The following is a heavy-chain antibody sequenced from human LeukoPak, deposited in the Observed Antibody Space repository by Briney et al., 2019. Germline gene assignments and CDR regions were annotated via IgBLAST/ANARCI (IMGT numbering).Heavy chain of an antibody. V-gene: IGHV3-48*03. CDR1: GFTFSSYE. D-gene: IGHD4-17*01. CDR2: ISSSGSTI. J-gene: IGHJ5*02. Sequence: GGSLRLSCAASGFTFSSYEMNWVRQAPGKGLEWVSYISSSGSTIYYADSVRGRFTISRDNAKKSLYLQMNSLRAEDTAVYYCARDQDYGDGFWFDPWGQGTLVTVSS. CDR3: ARDQDYGDGFWFDP.